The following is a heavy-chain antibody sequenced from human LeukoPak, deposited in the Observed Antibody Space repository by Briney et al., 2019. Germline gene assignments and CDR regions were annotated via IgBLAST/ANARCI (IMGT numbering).Heavy chain of an antibody. CDR1: GFTVSTNY. D-gene: IGHD4-17*01. V-gene: IGHV3-66*01. CDR3: ARGFRSVTTWGYFDY. CDR2: IYSGGGT. J-gene: IGHJ4*02. Sequence: GGSLRLSCAASGFTVSTNYMSWVRQAPGKGLEWISLIYSGGGTYYADSVKGRFTISRDSSRNTLYLQMNGLRVEDTAVYYCARGFRSVTTWGYFDYWGQGALVTVSS.